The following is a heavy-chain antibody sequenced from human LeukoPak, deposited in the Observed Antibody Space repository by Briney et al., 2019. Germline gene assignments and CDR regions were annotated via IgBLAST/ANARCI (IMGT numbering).Heavy chain of an antibody. Sequence: GGSLRLSCAASGFTFSSYSMNWVRQAPGKGLEWVSYISSSSSTIYYADSVKGRFTISRDNAKNSLYLQMNSLRAEDTAVYYCARMRLETIAAAFGGMDVWGQGTTVTVSS. D-gene: IGHD6-13*01. V-gene: IGHV3-48*04. J-gene: IGHJ6*02. CDR1: GFTFSSYS. CDR3: ARMRLETIAAAFGGMDV. CDR2: ISSSSSTI.